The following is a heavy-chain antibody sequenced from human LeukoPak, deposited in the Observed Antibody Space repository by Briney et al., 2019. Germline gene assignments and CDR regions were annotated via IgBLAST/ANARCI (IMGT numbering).Heavy chain of an antibody. J-gene: IGHJ5*01. CDR1: GGSFSGYS. Sequence: ASESLSLTCAVYGGSFSGYSWSWIRQPPGKGLEWIGEINHIGSTNYNPSLRSRVTLSVDTSNNQFSLKMRSVTAADTAIYYCARRGYRSGTYYKGKSSNWFDPWGQGTLITVSS. CDR3: ARRGYRSGTYYKGKSSNWFDP. V-gene: IGHV4-34*01. CDR2: INHIGST. D-gene: IGHD3-10*01.